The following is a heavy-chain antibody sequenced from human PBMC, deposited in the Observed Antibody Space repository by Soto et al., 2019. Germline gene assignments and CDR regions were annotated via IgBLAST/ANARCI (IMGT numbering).Heavy chain of an antibody. Sequence: ASVKVSCKASGYTFTGYYMHWVRQAPGQGLEWMGWINPNSGGTNYAQKFQGRVTMTRDTSISTAYMELSRLRADGTAVYYCAKSSRQYASAIQAFFDPWGLGTLVTVSS. V-gene: IGHV1-2*02. D-gene: IGHD2-2*01. CDR2: INPNSGGT. CDR3: AKSSRQYASAIQAFFDP. J-gene: IGHJ5*02. CDR1: GYTFTGYY.